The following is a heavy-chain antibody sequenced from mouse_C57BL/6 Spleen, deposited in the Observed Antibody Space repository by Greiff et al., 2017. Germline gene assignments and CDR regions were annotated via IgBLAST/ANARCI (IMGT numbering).Heavy chain of an antibody. V-gene: IGHV1-64*01. CDR2: IFPNSGST. D-gene: IGHD1-1*02. Sequence: QVQLQQSGAELVKPGASVKLSCKASGYTFTSYWMHWVKQRPGQGLEWIGLIFPNSGSTNYNEKFKSKATLPVDQSSITAYMQLSSLTSEYAAVYDCASYYDCGYDWFAYWGQGTLLTVSA. J-gene: IGHJ3*01. CDR3: ASYYDCGYDWFAY. CDR1: GYTFTSYW.